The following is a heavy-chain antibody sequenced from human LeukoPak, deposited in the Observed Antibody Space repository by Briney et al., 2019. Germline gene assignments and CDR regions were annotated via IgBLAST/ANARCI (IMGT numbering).Heavy chain of an antibody. Sequence: GASVKVSCKASGYTFTSYDINWVRQATGQGLEWMGWMNPNSGNTGYAQKFQGRVTMTRNTSISTAYMELSSLRSEDTAVYYCALGQLVQRKYGYWGQGTLVTVSS. CDR1: GYTFTSYD. J-gene: IGHJ4*02. CDR2: MNPNSGNT. CDR3: ALGQLVQRKYGY. D-gene: IGHD6-13*01. V-gene: IGHV1-8*01.